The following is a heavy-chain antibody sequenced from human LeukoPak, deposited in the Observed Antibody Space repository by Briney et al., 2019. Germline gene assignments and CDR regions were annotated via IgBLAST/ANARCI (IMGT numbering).Heavy chain of an antibody. Sequence: ASVKVSCKASGYTFTGYYMHWVRQAPGQGLEWMGWINPSSGGTNYAQKFQGRVTMTRDTSIITTYMELSRLRSAATAVYYCARDAAYCSSTSCHIYYFDYWGQGTLVTVSS. D-gene: IGHD2-2*01. CDR3: ARDAAYCSSTSCHIYYFDY. V-gene: IGHV1-2*02. CDR2: INPSSGGT. CDR1: GYTFTGYY. J-gene: IGHJ4*02.